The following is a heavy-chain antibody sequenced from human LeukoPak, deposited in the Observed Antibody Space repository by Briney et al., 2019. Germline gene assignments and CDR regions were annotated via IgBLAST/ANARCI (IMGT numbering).Heavy chain of an antibody. CDR2: ISYIGST. Sequence: SETLSLTCAVSTDSFSSHYWTWIRQPPRKGLEWIGYISYIGSTNYNPSLKSRVTISIDTSKNRFSLKLSSVTAADTAVYYCARDLVTVTKGFDIWGQGTMVSVSS. J-gene: IGHJ3*02. CDR3: ARDLVTVTKGFDI. D-gene: IGHD4-17*01. CDR1: TDSFSSHY. V-gene: IGHV4-59*11.